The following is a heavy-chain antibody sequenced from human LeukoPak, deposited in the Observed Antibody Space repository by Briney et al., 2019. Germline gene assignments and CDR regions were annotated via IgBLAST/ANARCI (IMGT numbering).Heavy chain of an antibody. J-gene: IGHJ4*02. CDR2: ISVYNGHT. Sequence: ASVKVSCKASGYSFTTFGISWVRQAPGQGLEWMGRISVYNGHTNYAQKLQGRVTMTTDTSTSTAYMELRSLTPDDTAVYYCARNGSGSYGYWGQGTLVIVSS. D-gene: IGHD3-10*01. CDR1: GYSFTTFG. CDR3: ARNGSGSYGY. V-gene: IGHV1-18*01.